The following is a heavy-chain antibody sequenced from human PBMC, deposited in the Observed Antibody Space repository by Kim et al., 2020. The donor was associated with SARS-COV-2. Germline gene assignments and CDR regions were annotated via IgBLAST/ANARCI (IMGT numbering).Heavy chain of an antibody. CDR3: ARDAVTGGYFDY. V-gene: IGHV3-7*01. D-gene: IGHD3-16*01. Sequence: YYVDSVKGRFTSSRDNAKNSLYLQMNSLRAEDTAVYYCARDAVTGGYFDYWGQGTLVTVSS. J-gene: IGHJ4*02.